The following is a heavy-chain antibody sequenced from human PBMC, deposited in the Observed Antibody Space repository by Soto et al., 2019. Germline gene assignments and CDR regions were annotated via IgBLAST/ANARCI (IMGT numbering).Heavy chain of an antibody. CDR3: GKGGGYYGSGSYSVGENYYGMDV. V-gene: IGHV3-30*18. CDR1: GFTFSSYG. CDR2: ISYDGSNK. Sequence: QVQLVESGGGVVQPGRSLRLSCAASGFTFSSYGMHWVRQAPGKGLEWVAVISYDGSNKYYADSVKGRFTISRDNSKNTLYLQMDSLGGEETGGYYWGKGGGYYGSGSYSVGENYYGMDVWGQGTTVTVSS. D-gene: IGHD3-10*01. J-gene: IGHJ6*02.